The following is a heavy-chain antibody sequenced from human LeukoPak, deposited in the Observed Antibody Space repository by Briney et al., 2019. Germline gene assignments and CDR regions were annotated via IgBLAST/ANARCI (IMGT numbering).Heavy chain of an antibody. CDR3: AKDDDWGRFNH. D-gene: IGHD3-16*01. V-gene: IGHV3-23*01. CDR1: GFSFRSHG. J-gene: IGHJ1*01. CDR2: ISTRGDIT. Sequence: GGSMRLSCAASGFSFRSHGMNWDRQAPGKGLEWVSGISTRGDITNYKDSVRGRFTISRDNFKNTVSLQLNSLRAEDTAMYYCAKDDDWGRFNHWGQGTLVTVSS.